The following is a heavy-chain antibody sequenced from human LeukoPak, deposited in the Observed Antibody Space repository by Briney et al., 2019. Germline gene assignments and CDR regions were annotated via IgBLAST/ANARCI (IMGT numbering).Heavy chain of an antibody. Sequence: PGGSLRLSCAAPGFTFSSYWMSWVRKAPGKGLDRVANRKQDGSEKCYVDSVKSRFTISRDNAKNSLFLQMKNLRAVATTKQYCARGASGIQLWFFDPWGQGTLVSVSS. V-gene: IGHV3-7*01. CDR1: GFTFSSYW. CDR3: ARGASGIQLWFFDP. D-gene: IGHD5-18*01. J-gene: IGHJ5*02. CDR2: RKQDGSEK.